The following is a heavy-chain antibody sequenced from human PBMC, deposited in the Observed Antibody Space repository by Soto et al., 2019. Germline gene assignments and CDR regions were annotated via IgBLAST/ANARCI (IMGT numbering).Heavy chain of an antibody. V-gene: IGHV1-46*01. CDR2: INPSGGST. Sequence: ASVKVSCKASGYTFASYYMHWVRQAPGQGLEWMGIINPSGGSTSYAQKFQGRVTMTRDTSTSTVYMELSSLRSEDTAVYYCASLYCSGGSCYSGKTYYYYGMDVWGQGTTVTVSS. CDR1: GYTFASYY. CDR3: ASLYCSGGSCYSGKTYYYYGMDV. J-gene: IGHJ6*02. D-gene: IGHD2-15*01.